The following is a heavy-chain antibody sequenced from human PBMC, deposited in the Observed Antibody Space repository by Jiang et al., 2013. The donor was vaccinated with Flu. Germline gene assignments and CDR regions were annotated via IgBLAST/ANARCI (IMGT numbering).Heavy chain of an antibody. V-gene: IGHV5-51*01. CDR3: ARLFEGYGDSNADY. Sequence: IGWVRQMPGKGLEWMGIIYPGDSDTRYSPSFRGQVTISADKSISTAYLQWSSLKASDTAMYYCARLFEGYGDSNADYWGQGTLVTVSS. J-gene: IGHJ4*02. D-gene: IGHD4-17*01. CDR2: IYPGDSDT.